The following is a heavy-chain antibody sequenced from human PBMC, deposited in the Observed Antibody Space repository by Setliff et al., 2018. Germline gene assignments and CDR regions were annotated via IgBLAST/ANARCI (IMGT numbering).Heavy chain of an antibody. J-gene: IGHJ5*02. V-gene: IGHV1-69*13. CDR3: ARDALYDSNDRNSYYGNWLDP. CDR1: GGSFSNYA. CDR2: IIPIYGST. D-gene: IGHD3-22*01. Sequence: VASVKVSCKASGGSFSNYAIIWVRQAPGQGPEWMGGIIPIYGSTNNAEKFQGRVTFSADESMSTVYMELSSLTSADTALYYCARDALYDSNDRNSYYGNWLDPWGQGTLGTVSS.